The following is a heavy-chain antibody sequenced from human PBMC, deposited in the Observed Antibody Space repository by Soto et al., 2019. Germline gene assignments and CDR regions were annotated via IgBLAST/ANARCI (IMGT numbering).Heavy chain of an antibody. CDR3: ARGLGYSSSWHYYYYDMDV. D-gene: IGHD6-13*01. Sequence: GGSLRLSCAASGFTFRSYSMNWVRQAPGKGLEWVSYISSSSSTIYYADYVKGRFTISRDNAKNSLNLQMNSLRDEDTAVYYCARGLGYSSSWHYYYYDMDVWGQGTTVTVSS. V-gene: IGHV3-48*02. CDR1: GFTFRSYS. CDR2: ISSSSSTI. J-gene: IGHJ6*02.